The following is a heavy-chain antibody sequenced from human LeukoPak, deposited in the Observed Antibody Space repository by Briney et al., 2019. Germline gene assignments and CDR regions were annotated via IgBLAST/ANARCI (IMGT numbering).Heavy chain of an antibody. V-gene: IGHV4-59*12. Sequence: SETLSLTCTVSGDSMSSYYWSWIRQPPGKGLEWIGAVYYTGSTQYNPSLKSRVTISVDTSKDQFSLKLSSVTAADTAVYYCARDVGIQLLLGDYFDYWGQGILVTVSS. D-gene: IGHD5-18*01. CDR1: GDSMSSYY. J-gene: IGHJ4*02. CDR3: ARDVGIQLLLGDYFDY. CDR2: VYYTGST.